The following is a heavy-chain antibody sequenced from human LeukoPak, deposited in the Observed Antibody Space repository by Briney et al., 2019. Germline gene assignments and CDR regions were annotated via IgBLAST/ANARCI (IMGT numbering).Heavy chain of an antibody. CDR3: ARRYCSGGSCYGSYWD. CDR2: IYPGDSDT. Sequence: GESLKISCKGSGYSFTSYWIGWVRQMPGKGLEWMGIIYPGDSDTRYSPSFQGQVSISADKSISTAYLQWSSLKASDTAMYYCARRYCSGGSCYGSYWDWGQGTLVTVSS. J-gene: IGHJ4*02. D-gene: IGHD2-15*01. V-gene: IGHV5-51*01. CDR1: GYSFTSYW.